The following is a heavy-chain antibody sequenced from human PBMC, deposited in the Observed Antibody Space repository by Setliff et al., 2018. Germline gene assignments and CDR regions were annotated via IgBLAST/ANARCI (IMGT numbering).Heavy chain of an antibody. CDR1: GGSISSGSYY. Sequence: TLSLTCTVSGGSISSGSYYWSWIRQPAGKGLEWIGHIYTSGSTNYNPSLKSRVSISPDTSRNQFSLRLSSVTAADTAVYYCARGYFGLAPTEDFWGQGTLVTVSS. CDR2: IYTSGST. V-gene: IGHV4-61*09. D-gene: IGHD3-3*01. CDR3: ARGYFGLAPTEDF. J-gene: IGHJ4*02.